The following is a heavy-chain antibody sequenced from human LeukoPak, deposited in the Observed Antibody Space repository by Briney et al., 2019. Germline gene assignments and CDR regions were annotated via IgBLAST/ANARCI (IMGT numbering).Heavy chain of an antibody. CDR2: INTNTGNP. J-gene: IGHJ4*02. Sequence: ASVKVSCTASGYTFTSYAMNWARQAPGQGLEWMGWINTNTGNPTYAQGFTGRFVFSLDTSVSTAYLQISSLKAEDTAVYYCARGYYDFWSGSIDYWGQGTLVTVSS. V-gene: IGHV7-4-1*02. D-gene: IGHD3-3*01. CDR1: GYTFTSYA. CDR3: ARGYYDFWSGSIDY.